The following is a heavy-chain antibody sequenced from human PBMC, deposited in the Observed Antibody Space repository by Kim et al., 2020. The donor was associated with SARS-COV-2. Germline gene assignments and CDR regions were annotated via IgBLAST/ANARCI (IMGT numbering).Heavy chain of an antibody. D-gene: IGHD3-22*01. J-gene: IGHJ4*02. CDR2: FDPEDGET. CDR1: GYTLTELS. Sequence: ASVKVSCKVSGYTLTELSMHWVRQAPGKGLEWMGGFDPEDGETIYAQKFQGRVTMTEDTSTDTAYMDLSSLRSEDTAVYYCATLDSSGYCKEYYFDYWGQGTRVTVSS. CDR3: ATLDSSGYCKEYYFDY. V-gene: IGHV1-24*01.